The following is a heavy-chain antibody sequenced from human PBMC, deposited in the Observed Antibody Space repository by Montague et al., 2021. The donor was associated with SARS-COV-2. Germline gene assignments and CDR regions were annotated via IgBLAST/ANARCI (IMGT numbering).Heavy chain of an antibody. CDR2: IYYSGST. Sequence: SETLSLTCTVSGSSISSSSHYWGWIRQPPGKRLEWIGSIYYSGSTYYNPSLKSRVTISVDTSKNQFSLKLSSVTAADTAVFYCARHSGHYTIFGVVIYYMDVWGKGTTVTVSS. CDR1: GSSISSSSHY. D-gene: IGHD3-3*01. V-gene: IGHV4-39*01. J-gene: IGHJ6*03. CDR3: ARHSGHYTIFGVVIYYMDV.